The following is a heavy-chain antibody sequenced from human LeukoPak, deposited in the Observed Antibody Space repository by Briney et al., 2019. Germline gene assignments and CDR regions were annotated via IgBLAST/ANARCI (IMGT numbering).Heavy chain of an antibody. J-gene: IGHJ3*02. Sequence: SGRSLRLSCAASGFTFSSHAMHWVRQAPGKGLEWVAVISYDGSNKYYADSVKGRFTISRDNSKNTLYLQMNSLRAEDTAVYHCAREVGQDAFDIWGQGTMVTVSS. V-gene: IGHV3-30-3*01. D-gene: IGHD3/OR15-3a*01. CDR2: ISYDGSNK. CDR1: GFTFSSHA. CDR3: AREVGQDAFDI.